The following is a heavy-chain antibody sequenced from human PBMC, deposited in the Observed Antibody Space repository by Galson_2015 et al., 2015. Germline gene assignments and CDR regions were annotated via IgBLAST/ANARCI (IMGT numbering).Heavy chain of an antibody. CDR2: ITSSAGST. CDR3: AKDATVTDYHFYMDV. CDR1: GFTFSNYA. V-gene: IGHV3-23*01. Sequence: SLRLSCAASGFTFSNYATSWVRQAPGKGLEWVSAITSSAGSTYYADSVRGRFTISRDNSKNTLDLQMNSLRAEDTAVYYCAKDATVTDYHFYMDVWGKGTTVTVSS. J-gene: IGHJ6*03. D-gene: IGHD4-17*01.